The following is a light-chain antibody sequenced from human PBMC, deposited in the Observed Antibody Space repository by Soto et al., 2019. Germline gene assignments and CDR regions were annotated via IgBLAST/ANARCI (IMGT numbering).Light chain of an antibody. Sequence: QSVLTQPASVSGSPGQSITISCTGTSSDIGNYNLVSWFQQHPGKAPKLFIYEVNRRPSGVSDRLFGSKSANTASLTISGLQAEDEADYYCFSYAGAGTFVFGTGTKVTVL. CDR2: EVN. CDR3: FSYAGAGTFV. CDR1: SSDIGNYNL. J-gene: IGLJ1*01. V-gene: IGLV2-23*02.